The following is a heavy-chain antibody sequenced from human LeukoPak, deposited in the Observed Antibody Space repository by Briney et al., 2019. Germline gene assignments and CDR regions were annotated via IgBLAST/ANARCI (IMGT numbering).Heavy chain of an antibody. Sequence: PGGSLRLSCAASGFTFSSYAMSWVRQAPGKGLEWVSSISGSGGEIHYADSVKGRFTISRDNSKNTVYLQMNSLRDEDTAVFYCAKGGPFSTSSQKYFDPWGQGSLVIVS. CDR1: GFTFSSYA. CDR2: ISGSGGEI. J-gene: IGHJ5*02. CDR3: AKGGPFSTSSQKYFDP. V-gene: IGHV3-23*01. D-gene: IGHD6-6*01.